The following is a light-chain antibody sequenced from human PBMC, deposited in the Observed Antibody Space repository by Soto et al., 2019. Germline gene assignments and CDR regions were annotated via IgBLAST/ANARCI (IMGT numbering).Light chain of an antibody. Sequence: EIVMTQSPATLSVSPGERATLSCRASQSIGMNLPWYQQRPGQAPRLRIYGASTRATGIPARFSGSGSGTDFTLTISSLQSEDFAVYFCHQYHNWPPWTFGQGTTVEIK. CDR1: QSIGMN. V-gene: IGKV3-15*01. CDR2: GAS. J-gene: IGKJ1*01. CDR3: HQYHNWPPWT.